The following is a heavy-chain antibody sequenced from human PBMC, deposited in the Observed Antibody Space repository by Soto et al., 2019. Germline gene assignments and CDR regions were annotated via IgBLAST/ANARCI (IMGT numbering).Heavy chain of an antibody. J-gene: IGHJ4*02. CDR1: GFTFSSYA. CDR2: ISGSGGST. V-gene: IGHV3-23*01. Sequence: EVQLLESGGGLVQPGGSLRLSCAASGFTFSSYAMSWVRQAPGKGLGWVSAISGSGGSTYYADSVKGRFTISRDNSKNTLYLQMNSLRAEDTAVYYCAKAPGSSSTSCSCGWGQGTLVTVSS. CDR3: AKAPGSSSTSCSCG. D-gene: IGHD2-2*01.